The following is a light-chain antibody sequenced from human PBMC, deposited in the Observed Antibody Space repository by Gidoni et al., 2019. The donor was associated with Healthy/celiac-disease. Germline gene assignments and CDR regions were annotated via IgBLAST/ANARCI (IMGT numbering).Light chain of an antibody. Sequence: QSVLTQPPSVSGAPGPGVTISCTGSSSNIGAGYDVHWYQQLPGTAPKLLIYGNSNRPSGVPDRFSGSKSGTSASLAITGLQAEDEADYYCQSYDSSLSALFGGGTKLTVL. CDR2: GNS. J-gene: IGLJ2*01. CDR1: SSNIGAGYD. V-gene: IGLV1-40*01. CDR3: QSYDSSLSAL.